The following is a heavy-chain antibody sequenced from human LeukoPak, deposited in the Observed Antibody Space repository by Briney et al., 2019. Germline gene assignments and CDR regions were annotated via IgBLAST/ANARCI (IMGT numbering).Heavy chain of an antibody. V-gene: IGHV3-74*03. Sequence: PGGSLRLSCAASGFTFSAYWMHWVRQAPGKGLVWVSRIKTDGSRTMYADFLRGRFTISRDTAKNTLFLQMNSLRAEDTAVYYCAREAQVGGALQSWGQGTLVTVSS. D-gene: IGHD1-26*01. CDR3: AREAQVGGALQS. J-gene: IGHJ5*02. CDR2: IKTDGSRT. CDR1: GFTFSAYW.